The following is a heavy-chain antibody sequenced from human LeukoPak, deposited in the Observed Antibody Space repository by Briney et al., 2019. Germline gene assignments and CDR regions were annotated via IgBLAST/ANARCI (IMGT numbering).Heavy chain of an antibody. D-gene: IGHD1-26*01. Sequence: GGSLRLSCETSGFTFSDYWMHWVRQAPGKGLEWASRINTDGTFTRYPDSVQGRFTISRDTAKDTLLLQMNSLRAEDTAVYYCAREAKVGGALQYWGQGTLVTVSS. J-gene: IGHJ4*02. CDR1: GFTFSDYW. V-gene: IGHV3-74*01. CDR3: AREAKVGGALQY. CDR2: INTDGTFT.